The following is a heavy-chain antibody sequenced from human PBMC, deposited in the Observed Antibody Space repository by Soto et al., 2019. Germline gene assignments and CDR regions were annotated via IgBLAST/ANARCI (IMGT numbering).Heavy chain of an antibody. J-gene: IGHJ6*02. CDR2: ISYEGSNT. V-gene: IGHV3-30-3*01. CDR3: ARVTPGNNLYYFSGLDV. CDR1: GFTFDTYG. D-gene: IGHD1-1*01. Sequence: QVHLVESGGGVAQPGRSLRLSCVASGFTFDTYGIHWVRQAPGKGLQWVALISYEGSNTYYADSVRGRFTISRDKSKNTLYLQINALRPDDTGVYYCARVTPGNNLYYFSGLDVWGRGTSVTVSS.